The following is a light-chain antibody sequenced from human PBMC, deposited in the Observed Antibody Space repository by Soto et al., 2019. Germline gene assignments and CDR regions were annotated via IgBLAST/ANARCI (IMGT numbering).Light chain of an antibody. V-gene: IGLV2-14*01. J-gene: IGLJ1*01. CDR1: SSDVGGYNY. CDR2: EVS. CDR3: RSYPRSSNLG. Sequence: QSVLTQPASVSGSPGQSITISCTGTSSDVGGYNYVSWYQQHPGKAPKLMIYEVSNRPSGVSNRFSGSKSGNTASLTISGLQAEDEADYYCRSYPRSSNLGLGNGTKDTV.